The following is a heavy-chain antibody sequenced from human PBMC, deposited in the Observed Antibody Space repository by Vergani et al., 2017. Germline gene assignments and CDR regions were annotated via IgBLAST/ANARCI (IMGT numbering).Heavy chain of an antibody. J-gene: IGHJ4*02. V-gene: IGHV1-2*02. CDR1: GFIFTDYY. CDR3: AREAYGDYSLG. D-gene: IGHD4-17*01. CDR2: INPNGDAT. Sequence: QVQLVQSGAELKKPGASVRVSCKASGFIFTDYYIHWMRQAPGQGLEWIGWINPNGDATHYAQNFRGRVTLTRDTSSTTAYMELSRLRSDDTAVYYCAREAYGDYSLGWGQGTLVTVSS.